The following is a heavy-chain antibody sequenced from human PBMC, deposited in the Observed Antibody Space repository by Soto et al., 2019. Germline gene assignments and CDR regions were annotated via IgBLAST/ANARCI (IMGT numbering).Heavy chain of an antibody. CDR2: IYYTGTT. Sequence: LSLTCAVSGVSISNTAYYWGWIRQPPGRGLEWIGTIYYTGTTYHNPSLKSRVTISVDTSNNQFSLKLTSVTAADTAVYYCARDHSGTYSRPFGYWGQGTLVTVSS. CDR1: GVSISNTAYY. D-gene: IGHD1-26*01. V-gene: IGHV4-39*02. CDR3: ARDHSGTYSRPFGY. J-gene: IGHJ4*02.